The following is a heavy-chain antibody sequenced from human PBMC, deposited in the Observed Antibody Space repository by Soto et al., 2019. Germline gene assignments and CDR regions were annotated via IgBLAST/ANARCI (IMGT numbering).Heavy chain of an antibody. CDR1: GGSFSGYY. Sequence: QVQLQQWGAGLLKPSETLSLTCAVYGGSFSGYYWSWIRQPPGKGLEWIGEINHSGSTNYNPSLKSRVTISVDTSKNQCSLQLSSVTAADTAVYYCASGYYSYWYFDLWGRGTLVTVSS. V-gene: IGHV4-34*01. CDR2: INHSGST. J-gene: IGHJ2*01. D-gene: IGHD3-22*01. CDR3: ASGYYSYWYFDL.